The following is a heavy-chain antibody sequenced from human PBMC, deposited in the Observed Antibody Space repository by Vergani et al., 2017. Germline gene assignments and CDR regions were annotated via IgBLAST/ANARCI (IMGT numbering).Heavy chain of an antibody. CDR1: GLSLTTGGEG. Sequence: QITLRESGPTLVKPTQPLTLTCTFSGLSLTTGGEGVGWIRQPPGRALEWLAFVYWNDDERYSLSLKSRITITKDTSKNEVILTTATMDPVDTATYYCVHRLGYCDLDEAFDVWGPGTMVTVSS. CDR2: VYWNDDE. CDR3: VHRLGYCDLDEAFDV. D-gene: IGHD4-17*01. J-gene: IGHJ3*01. V-gene: IGHV2-5*01.